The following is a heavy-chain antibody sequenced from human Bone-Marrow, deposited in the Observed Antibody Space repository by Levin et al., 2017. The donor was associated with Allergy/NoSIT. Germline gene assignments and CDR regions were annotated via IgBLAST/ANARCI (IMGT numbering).Heavy chain of an antibody. V-gene: IGHV3-33*01. CDR1: GFTFSSYA. D-gene: IGHD4-17*01. CDR3: ARAFYGDYVPFDI. J-gene: IGHJ3*02. Sequence: GESLKISCAASGFTFSSYAMHWVRQAPGKGLEWVAVIWYDGSNKYYTDSVKGRFTISRDNSKNTLYLQMNSLRAEDTAVYYCARAFYGDYVPFDIWGQGTMVTVSS. CDR2: IWYDGSNK.